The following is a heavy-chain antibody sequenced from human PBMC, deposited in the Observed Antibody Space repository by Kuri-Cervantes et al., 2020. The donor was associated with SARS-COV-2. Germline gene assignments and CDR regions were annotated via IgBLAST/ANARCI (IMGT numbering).Heavy chain of an antibody. J-gene: IGHJ6*01. Sequence: GSLRLSCAVSAGSISSTNWWSWVRQPPGKGLQWIGEIYHSGSTNYNPSLKSRVIISLDKSKNQFSLTLTSVTAADTAVYYCARGGFLESNNPYYYGMDVWGRGTTVTVSS. CDR2: IYHSGST. D-gene: IGHD3-3*01. CDR1: AGSISSTNW. CDR3: ARGGFLESNNPYYYGMDV. V-gene: IGHV4-4*02.